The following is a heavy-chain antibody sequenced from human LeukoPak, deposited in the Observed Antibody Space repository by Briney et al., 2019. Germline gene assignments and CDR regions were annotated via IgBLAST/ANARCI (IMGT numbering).Heavy chain of an antibody. D-gene: IGHD6-19*01. J-gene: IGHJ6*02. CDR3: ARDNRIAVAGNRYYYGMDV. CDR2: IYYSGST. V-gene: IGHV4-59*01. Sequence: SETLSLTCTVSGGSISGSYWSWIRQPPGKGLEWIGYIYYSGSTNYNPSLKSRVTISVDTSKNQFSLKLSSVTAADTAVYYCARDNRIAVAGNRYYYGMDVWGQGTTVTVSS. CDR1: GGSISGSY.